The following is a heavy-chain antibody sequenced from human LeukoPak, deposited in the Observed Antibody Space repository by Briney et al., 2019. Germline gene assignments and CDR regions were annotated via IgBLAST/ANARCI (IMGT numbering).Heavy chain of an antibody. D-gene: IGHD2-15*01. J-gene: IGHJ4*02. CDR2: ISSSSGYI. V-gene: IGHV3-21*01. CDR3: ARDRGYCSGGTCYGLYFDY. Sequence: GGSLRLSCAASGFTFSNYAMSWVRQAPGKGLEWVSSISSSSGYIFYADSVKGRFTISRDNAKNSLYLQMNSLRAEDTAVYHCARDRGYCSGGTCYGLYFDYWGQGILVTVSS. CDR1: GFTFSNYA.